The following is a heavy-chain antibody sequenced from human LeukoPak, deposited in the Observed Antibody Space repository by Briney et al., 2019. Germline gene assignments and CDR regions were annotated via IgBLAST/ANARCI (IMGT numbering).Heavy chain of an antibody. Sequence: SETLSLTCTVSGGSIGLYHWSWIRQPPGKGLEWIGYIYYNGSTKYNPSLKSRLTMSVDTSKKQFSLNMTSMTAADTAMYYCARDRAAGSDWLDPWGQGTLVTVSS. J-gene: IGHJ5*02. CDR2: IYYNGST. V-gene: IGHV4-59*01. CDR1: GGSIGLYH. D-gene: IGHD3-10*01. CDR3: ARDRAAGSDWLDP.